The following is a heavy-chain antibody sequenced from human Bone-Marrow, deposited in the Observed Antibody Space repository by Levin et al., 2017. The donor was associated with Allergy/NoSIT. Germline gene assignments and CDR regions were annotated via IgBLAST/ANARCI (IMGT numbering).Heavy chain of an antibody. CDR3: ARVEEEYSYGHHYFDY. J-gene: IGHJ4*02. D-gene: IGHD5-18*01. CDR2: ISAYNGNT. CDR1: GYTFTSYG. V-gene: IGHV1-18*01. Sequence: GGSLRLSCKASGYTFTSYGISWVRQAPGQGLEWMGWISAYNGNTNYAQKLQGRVTMTTDTSTSTAYMELRSLRSDDTAVYYCARVEEEYSYGHHYFDYWGQGTLVTVSS.